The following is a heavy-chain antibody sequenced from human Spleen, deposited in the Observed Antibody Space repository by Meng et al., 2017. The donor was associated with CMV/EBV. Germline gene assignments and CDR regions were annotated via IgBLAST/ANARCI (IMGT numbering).Heavy chain of an antibody. CDR3: ARDYRGIAEDYGDY. CDR2: IYYSGST. J-gene: IGHJ4*02. Sequence: QGQLQEGGAGLLKPSETLSLTCAVYGGSFSGYYWSWIRQPPGKGLEWIGYIYYSGSTYYNPSLKSRVTISVDTSKNQFSLKLSSVTAADTAVYYCARDYRGIAEDYGDYIGQGTLVTVSS. CDR1: GGSFSGYY. D-gene: IGHD1-26*01. V-gene: IGHV4-34*01.